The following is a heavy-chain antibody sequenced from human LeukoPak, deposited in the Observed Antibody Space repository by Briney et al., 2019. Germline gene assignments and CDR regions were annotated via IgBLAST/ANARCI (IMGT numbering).Heavy chain of an antibody. V-gene: IGHV4-61*02. CDR2: IYTTGTT. CDR1: GGSISSGSYF. CDR3: ARGKGSQDYVWGSYPRTRRSSGYFDY. J-gene: IGHJ4*02. D-gene: IGHD3-16*02. Sequence: SQTLSLTCTVSGGSISSGSYFWTWLRQPAGKGLEWIGRIYTTGTTNYNPSLKSRVTISVDTSKNQFSLKLSSVTAADTAVYYCARGKGSQDYVWGSYPRTRRSSGYFDYWGQGTLVTVSS.